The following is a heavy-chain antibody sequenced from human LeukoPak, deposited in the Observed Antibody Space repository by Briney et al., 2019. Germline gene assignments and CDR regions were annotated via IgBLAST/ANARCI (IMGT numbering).Heavy chain of an antibody. J-gene: IGHJ3*01. V-gene: IGHV6-1*01. CDR3: AGGYAFDV. Sequence: SQTLSLTCAISGDSVSNNNYAWNWIRQSPSRGLKWLGRTYYRSQWYNDYARSVMSRISVDPDTSKNQFSLHLSSVTPDDTAIYYCAGGYAFDVWGQGTMVTVSS. CDR1: GDSVSNNNYA. CDR2: TYYRSQWYN.